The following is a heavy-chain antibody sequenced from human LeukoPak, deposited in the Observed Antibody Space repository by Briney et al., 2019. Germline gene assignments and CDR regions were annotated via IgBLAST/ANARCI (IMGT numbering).Heavy chain of an antibody. CDR3: TSLGYCSGGSCYLGGTFDY. J-gene: IGHJ4*02. Sequence: PSQTLSLTCTVSGGSISSGSYYWSWIRQPAGKGLEWIGRIYTSGSTNYNPSLKSRVTMSVDTSKNQFSLMLSSVTAADTAVYYCTSLGYCSGGSCYLGGTFDYWGQGTLVTVSS. V-gene: IGHV4-61*02. D-gene: IGHD2-15*01. CDR1: GGSISSGSYY. CDR2: IYTSGST.